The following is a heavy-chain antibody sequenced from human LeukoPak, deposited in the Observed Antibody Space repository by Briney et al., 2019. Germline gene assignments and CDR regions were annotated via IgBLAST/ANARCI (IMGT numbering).Heavy chain of an antibody. D-gene: IGHD3-10*01. V-gene: IGHV1-46*01. Sequence: ASVKVSCKASGYTFTNYYIHWVRQAPGQGLEWMGLINPGGDNTDYAQNFQGRVTMTRDTSTSTVYMGLSSLRSEDTAVYYCARDTGGYGSGSYLTWGQGTLVTVSS. J-gene: IGHJ5*02. CDR1: GYTFTNYY. CDR3: ARDTGGYGSGSYLT. CDR2: INPGGDNT.